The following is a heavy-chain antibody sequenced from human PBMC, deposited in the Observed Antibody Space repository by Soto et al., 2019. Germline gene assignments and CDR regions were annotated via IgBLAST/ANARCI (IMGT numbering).Heavy chain of an antibody. CDR2: IYHSGST. CDR1: SGSISSSNW. J-gene: IGHJ4*02. CDR3: ARVGYSGYDSYFDY. V-gene: IGHV4-4*02. Sequence: SETLSLTCAVSSGSISSSNWWSWVRQPPGKGLEWIGEIYHSGSTNYNPSLKSRVTISVDKSKNQFSLKLSSVTAADTAVYYCARVGYSGYDSYFDYWGQGTLVTVSS. D-gene: IGHD5-12*01.